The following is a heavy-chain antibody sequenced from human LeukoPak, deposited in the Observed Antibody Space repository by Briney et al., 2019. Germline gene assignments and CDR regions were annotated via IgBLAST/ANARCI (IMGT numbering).Heavy chain of an antibody. J-gene: IGHJ4*02. CDR2: IMSIFGTA. CDR3: ASSRPRDGYNPGGFDY. CDR1: GGSFSSYA. Sequence: SVKVSCKASGGSFSSYAISWVRKAPGQGLEWMGGIMSIFGTASYAQKFQGRVTITTDESTSTAYMELCSLRYEDTPVYYCASSRPRDGYNPGGFDYWSQGTLVTVSS. D-gene: IGHD5-24*01. V-gene: IGHV1-69*05.